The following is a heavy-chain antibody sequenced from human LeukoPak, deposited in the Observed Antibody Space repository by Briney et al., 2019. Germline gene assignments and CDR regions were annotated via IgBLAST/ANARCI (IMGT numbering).Heavy chain of an antibody. V-gene: IGHV1-69*13. J-gene: IGHJ3*02. D-gene: IGHD6-13*01. CDR3: ASRLQQQLVLAFDI. CDR2: IIPIFGTA. Sequence: ASVKVSCKASGGTFSSYAISWVRQAPGQGLEWMGGIIPIFGTANYAQKFQGRVTITADESTSTAYMELSSLRSEDTAVYYCASRLQQQLVLAFDIWGQGTMVTVSS. CDR1: GGTFSSYA.